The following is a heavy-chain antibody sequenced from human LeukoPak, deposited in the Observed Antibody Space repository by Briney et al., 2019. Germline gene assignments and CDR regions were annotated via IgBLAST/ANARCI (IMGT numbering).Heavy chain of an antibody. D-gene: IGHD3-22*01. Sequence: GGSLRPSCAASGFTFSTYWMSWVRQAPGKGLEWVANIKEDGSEKYYVDSVKGRFTISRDNAKNSLYLQMSSLRAEDTAVYYCARDLHYDTTGRGRGPPDLDYWGQGTLVTVSS. V-gene: IGHV3-7*01. CDR3: ARDLHYDTTGRGRGPPDLDY. CDR2: IKEDGSEK. J-gene: IGHJ4*02. CDR1: GFTFSTYW.